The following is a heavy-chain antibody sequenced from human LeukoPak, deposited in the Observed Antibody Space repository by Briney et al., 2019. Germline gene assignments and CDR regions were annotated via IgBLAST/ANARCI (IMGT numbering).Heavy chain of an antibody. Sequence: KSSETLSLTCTVSGGSINSGSYYWSWIRQPAGKGLEWIGRISTSGSTNYNPSLKSRVTMSVDTSKNQFSLMLSSVTAADTAVYYCTRDSSGYDWFYDYWGQGTLVTVSS. J-gene: IGHJ4*02. CDR1: GGSINSGSYY. V-gene: IGHV4-61*02. D-gene: IGHD5-12*01. CDR3: TRDSSGYDWFYDY. CDR2: ISTSGST.